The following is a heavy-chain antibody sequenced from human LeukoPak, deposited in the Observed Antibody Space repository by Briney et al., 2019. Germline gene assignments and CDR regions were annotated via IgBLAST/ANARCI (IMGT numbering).Heavy chain of an antibody. CDR3: AKGVTTVRIYYHGMDV. CDR2: ISGSGDSR. Sequence: GGSLRLSCVASGFTFSSCAMSWVRQAPGKGLEWVSLISGSGDSRYYADSVKGRFTISRDNAKNTLWLQMNSLRAEDTAVYYCAKGVTTVRIYYHGMDVWGQGTTVTVSS. CDR1: GFTFSSCA. J-gene: IGHJ6*02. V-gene: IGHV3-23*01. D-gene: IGHD4-17*01.